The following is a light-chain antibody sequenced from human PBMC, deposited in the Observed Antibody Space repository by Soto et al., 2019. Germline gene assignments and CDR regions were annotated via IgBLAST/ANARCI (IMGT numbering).Light chain of an antibody. Sequence: QSVLTQPPSVSGAPGQRVTISCTGSSSNIGAVFDVHWYQQVPGTAPKLLIYESTKRPSGVPDRFSGSKSGTSASLAITGLQAEDEADYYCQSYDSGLSGLLFGGGTKLTVL. CDR1: SSNIGAVFD. V-gene: IGLV1-40*01. CDR3: QSYDSGLSGLL. CDR2: EST. J-gene: IGLJ2*01.